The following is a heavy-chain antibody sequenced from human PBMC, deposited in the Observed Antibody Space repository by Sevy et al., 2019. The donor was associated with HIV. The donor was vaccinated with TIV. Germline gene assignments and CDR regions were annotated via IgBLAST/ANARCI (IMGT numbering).Heavy chain of an antibody. CDR2: VYFTGNT. CDR3: ARDSTTRPRVLDY. V-gene: IGHV4-59*01. CDR1: GDSISSYF. D-gene: IGHD1-1*01. J-gene: IGHJ4*02. Sequence: SETVSLTCSVSGDSISSYFWTWVRQSPGKGLEWIGNVYFTGNTDYIPSLKSRVTLSLDTSKSQFSLTLKSVTAADTAIYFCARDSTTRPRVLDYWGQGTLVTVSS.